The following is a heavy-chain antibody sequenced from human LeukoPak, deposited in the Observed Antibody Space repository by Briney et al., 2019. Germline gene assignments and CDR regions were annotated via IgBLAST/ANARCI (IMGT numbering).Heavy chain of an antibody. CDR1: GFTFSRGW. V-gene: IGHV3-74*01. D-gene: IGHD4/OR15-4a*01. CDR3: ARETIGGSVLPYFDY. J-gene: IGHJ4*02. Sequence: QPGGSLRLSCAASGFTFSRGWMHWVRQAPGKGLVWVSRISSDGSRTSYVESVQGRFTISRDNAKNTVYLQMNSLRVDDTAVYFCARETIGGSVLPYFDYWGQGALVTVSS. CDR2: ISSDGSRT.